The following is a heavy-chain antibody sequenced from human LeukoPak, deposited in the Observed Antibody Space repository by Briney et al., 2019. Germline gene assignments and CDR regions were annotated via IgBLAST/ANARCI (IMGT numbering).Heavy chain of an antibody. J-gene: IGHJ4*02. CDR1: GYTFTSYY. V-gene: IGHV1-46*01. D-gene: IGHD3-22*01. CDR3: AREPYDGSGYRAHFDY. CDR2: INPSGGST. Sequence: ASVKVSCKASGYTFTSYYMHWVRQAPGQGLEWMGIINPSGGSTSYAQKFQGRVTMTRDMSTSTVYMELSSLRSEDTAVYYCAREPYDGSGYRAHFDYWGQGTLVTVSS.